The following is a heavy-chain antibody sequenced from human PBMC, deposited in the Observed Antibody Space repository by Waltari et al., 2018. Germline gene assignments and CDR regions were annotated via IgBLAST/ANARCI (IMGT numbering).Heavy chain of an antibody. CDR2: VRSNIYGGVA. CDR1: GYIFGDYE. V-gene: IGHV3-49*03. Sequence: EVHMVESGGDLVQPGRSLRLSCRGSGYIFGDYEVSWFRQAPGKGLEWIGFVRSNIYGGVAEYAASVTGRFTITRDDDDNIAYLQMDSLRREDTAVYYCARESSGNIGWFDSWGRGTLVTVSS. D-gene: IGHD2-15*01. CDR3: ARESSGNIGWFDS. J-gene: IGHJ5*01.